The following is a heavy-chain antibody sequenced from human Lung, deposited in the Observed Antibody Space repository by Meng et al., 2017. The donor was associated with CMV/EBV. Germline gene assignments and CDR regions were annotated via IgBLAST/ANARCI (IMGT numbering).Heavy chain of an antibody. CDR2: INPNSGGT. Sequence: SVKVSXKASGYTFTGYYMHWVRQAPGQGLEWMGWINPNSGGTNYAQKFQGRVTMTRDTSISTAYMELSRLRSDDTAVYYCARPPVSEDIVVVPADTYWGQGTXVNVSS. CDR3: ARPPVSEDIVVVPADTY. J-gene: IGHJ4*02. CDR1: GYTFTGYY. V-gene: IGHV1-2*02. D-gene: IGHD2-2*01.